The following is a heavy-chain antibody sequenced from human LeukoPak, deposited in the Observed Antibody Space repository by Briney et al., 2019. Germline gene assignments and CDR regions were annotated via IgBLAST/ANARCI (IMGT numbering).Heavy chain of an antibody. D-gene: IGHD5-18*01. CDR2: IYYSGST. CDR3: ARVRRWIQLTGNWFDP. CDR1: GGSISSYY. V-gene: IGHV4-59*08. Sequence: SETLSLTCTVSGGSISSYYWGWIRQPPGKGLEWIGYIYYSGSTNYNPSLKSRVTISVNTSKNQFSLKLSSVTAADTAVYYCARVRRWIQLTGNWFDPWGQGTLVTVSS. J-gene: IGHJ5*02.